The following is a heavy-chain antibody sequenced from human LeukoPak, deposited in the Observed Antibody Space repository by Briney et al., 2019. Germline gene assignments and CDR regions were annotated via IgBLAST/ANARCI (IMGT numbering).Heavy chain of an antibody. J-gene: IGHJ4*02. V-gene: IGHV3-11*01. CDR3: AKRIQSAMAMGY. CDR1: GFTFSDYY. CDR2: ISSSGSTI. Sequence: GGSLRLSCAASGFTFSDYYMSWIRQAPGKGPEWVSCISSSGSTIYYADSVKGRFTISRDTAKNSLYLQMNSLRAEDTAVYYCAKRIQSAMAMGYWGQGTLVTVSS. D-gene: IGHD5-18*01.